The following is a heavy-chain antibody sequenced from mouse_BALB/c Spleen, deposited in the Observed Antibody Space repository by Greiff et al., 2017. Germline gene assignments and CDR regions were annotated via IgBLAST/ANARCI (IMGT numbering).Heavy chain of an antibody. D-gene: IGHD2-12*01. V-gene: IGHV3-8*02. Sequence: EVMLVESGPSLVKPSQTLSLTCSVTGDSITSGYWNWIRKFPGNKLEYMGYISYSGSTYYNPSLKSRISITRDTSKNQYYLQLNSVTTEDTATYYCARCYDVLYAMDYWGQGTSVTVSS. CDR1: GDSITSGY. CDR2: ISYSGST. J-gene: IGHJ4*01. CDR3: ARCYDVLYAMDY.